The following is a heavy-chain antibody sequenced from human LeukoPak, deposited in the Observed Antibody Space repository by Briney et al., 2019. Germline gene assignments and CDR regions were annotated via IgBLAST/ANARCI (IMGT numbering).Heavy chain of an antibody. CDR2: IYSGGST. D-gene: IGHD6-19*01. V-gene: IGHV3-66*01. J-gene: IGHJ4*02. CDR3: ARDSSSGWYYFDY. Sequence: LSGGSLRLSCAASGFIVSSNYMGWVRQAPGKGLEWVSVIYSGGSTYYADSVKGRFTISRDNSKNTLYLQMNSLRAEDTAVYYCARDSSSGWYYFDYWGQGTLVTVSS. CDR1: GFIVSSNY.